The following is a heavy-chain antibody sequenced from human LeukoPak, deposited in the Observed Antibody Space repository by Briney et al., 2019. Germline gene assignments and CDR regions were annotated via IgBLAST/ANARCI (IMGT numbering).Heavy chain of an antibody. D-gene: IGHD2-8*02. J-gene: IGHJ4*02. Sequence: AGGSLRLSCAASGFTFSSYGMQWVRQAPGKGLDWVAGIWYDGSNKNYADSVKGRFTISRDNAKNTLYLQVDSLRAEDTAVYYCARCTGGSCVFDYWGQGTLVTVSS. V-gene: IGHV3-33*01. CDR2: IWYDGSNK. CDR1: GFTFSSYG. CDR3: ARCTGGSCVFDY.